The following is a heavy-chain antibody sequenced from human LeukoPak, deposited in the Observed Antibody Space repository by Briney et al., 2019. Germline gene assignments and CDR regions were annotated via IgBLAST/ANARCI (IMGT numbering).Heavy chain of an antibody. CDR3: ARVRGYYSWALDY. CDR1: GFTFSGYW. CDR2: IKQDGSEK. J-gene: IGHJ4*02. D-gene: IGHD3-22*01. V-gene: IGHV3-7*01. Sequence: GGSLRLSCAASGFTFSGYWMSWVRQAPGKGLEWVANIKQDGSEKYYVDSVKGRFTISRDNAKNSLYLQMNSLRVEDTAVYYCARVRGYYSWALDYWGQGTLVTVSS.